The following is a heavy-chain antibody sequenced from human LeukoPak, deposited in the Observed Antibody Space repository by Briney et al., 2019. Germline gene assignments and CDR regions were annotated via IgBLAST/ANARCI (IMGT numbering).Heavy chain of an antibody. J-gene: IGHJ3*02. Sequence: ASVKVSCKASGGTFTSYAISWVRQAPGQGLEWMGGIIPMSDTANYPQKSRGRLTITADIPTSTVYMELSSLRSEDTAVYYCAREDDTGRYMGDDAFDIWGQGTMVTVSS. CDR2: IIPMSDTA. CDR1: GGTFTSYA. V-gene: IGHV1-69*06. D-gene: IGHD1-26*01. CDR3: AREDDTGRYMGDDAFDI.